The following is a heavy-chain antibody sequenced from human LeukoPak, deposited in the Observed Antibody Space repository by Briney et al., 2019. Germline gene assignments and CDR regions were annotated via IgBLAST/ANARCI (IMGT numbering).Heavy chain of an antibody. CDR2: ISYDGSNK. V-gene: IGHV3-30*18. Sequence: GGSLRLSCAASGFTFSSYGMHWVRQAPGKGLEWVAVISYDGSNKYYADSVKGRFTISRDNSKNTLYLQMNSLRAEDTAVYYCAKDGPQWLVGYWGQGTLVTVSS. J-gene: IGHJ4*02. CDR1: GFTFSSYG. D-gene: IGHD6-19*01. CDR3: AKDGPQWLVGY.